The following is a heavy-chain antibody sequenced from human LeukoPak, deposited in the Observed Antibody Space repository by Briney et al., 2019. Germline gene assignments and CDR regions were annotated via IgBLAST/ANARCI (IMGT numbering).Heavy chain of an antibody. J-gene: IGHJ4*02. CDR3: ARRIVTYYYGSGLDY. D-gene: IGHD3-10*01. CDR1: GFTFSSYW. V-gene: IGHV3-7*01. CDR2: IKQDESEE. Sequence: GGSLRLSCAASGFTFSSYWMSWVRQAPGKGLEWVANIKQDESEEYYVDSVKGRFTISRDKAKNSLYLQMNSLRAEDTAVYFCARRIVTYYYGSGLDYWGQGTLVTVSS.